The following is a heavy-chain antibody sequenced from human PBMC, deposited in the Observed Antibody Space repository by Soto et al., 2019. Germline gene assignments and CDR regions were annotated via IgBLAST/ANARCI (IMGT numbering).Heavy chain of an antibody. CDR1: GYTFTGYY. D-gene: IGHD6-19*01. CDR2: INPSSGVT. CDR3: ARRLDTSGWILDY. V-gene: IGHV1-2*02. J-gene: IGHJ4*02. Sequence: ASVKVSCKASGYTFTGYYMHWVRQAPGQGLEWMGWINPSSGVTHYAQKFQGSVTMTTDTSISTAYMEVSRLRSADTAVYYCARRLDTSGWILDYWGQGTPVTVSS.